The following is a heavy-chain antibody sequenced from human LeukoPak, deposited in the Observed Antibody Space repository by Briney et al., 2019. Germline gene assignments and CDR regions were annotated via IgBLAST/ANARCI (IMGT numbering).Heavy chain of an antibody. D-gene: IGHD6-19*01. J-gene: IGHJ4*02. V-gene: IGHV4-59*08. CDR2: IYYSGST. CDR3: ARRTTSYSSGWTYYFDY. Sequence: PSETLSLTCTVSGGSISSYYWSWIRQPSGKGLEWIGYIYYSGSTNYNPSLKSRVTISVDTSKNQFSLKLSSVTAADTAVYYCARRTTSYSSGWTYYFDYWGQGTLVTVSS. CDR1: GGSISSYY.